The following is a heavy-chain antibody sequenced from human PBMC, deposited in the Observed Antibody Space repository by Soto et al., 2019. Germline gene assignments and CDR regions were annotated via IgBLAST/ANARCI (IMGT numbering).Heavy chain of an antibody. CDR1: GFTFSSYW. D-gene: IGHD2-2*02. V-gene: IGHV3-74*01. J-gene: IGHJ4*02. Sequence: GGSLRLSCAASGFTFSSYWMHWVRQAPGKGLVWVSRINSDGSSTSYADSVKGRFTISRDNAKNTLYLQMNSLRAEDTAVYYCAMGVPAAITPKFDYWGQGTLVTVSS. CDR3: AMGVPAAITPKFDY. CDR2: INSDGSST.